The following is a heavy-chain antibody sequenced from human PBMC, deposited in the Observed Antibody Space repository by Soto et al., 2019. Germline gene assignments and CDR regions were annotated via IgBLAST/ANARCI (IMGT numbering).Heavy chain of an antibody. D-gene: IGHD6-19*01. CDR2: IFIGGGT. CDR3: VRDQGIPVTA. CDR1: GFSVSSNY. Sequence: GVLRLSCAASGFSVSSNYMSWVRQAPGKGLEWVSVIFIGGGTYYADSVKGRFTISRDNSKNTLYLQMNSLRAEDTAVYYCVRDQGIPVTAWGQGTLVTVSS. J-gene: IGHJ4*02. V-gene: IGHV3-53*01.